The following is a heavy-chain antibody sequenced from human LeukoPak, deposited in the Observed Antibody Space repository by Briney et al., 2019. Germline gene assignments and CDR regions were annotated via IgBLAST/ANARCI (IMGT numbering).Heavy chain of an antibody. Sequence: PSETLSLTCTVSGGSISSSSYYWGWIRQPPGKGLEWIGSIYYSGSTYYNPSLKSRVTISVDTSKNQFSLKLTSVTAADTAVYYCARRKAVVAGAGEFDSWGQGTLVTVSS. CDR3: ARRKAVVAGAGEFDS. V-gene: IGHV4-39*01. D-gene: IGHD6-19*01. CDR1: GGSISSSSYY. CDR2: IYYSGST. J-gene: IGHJ4*02.